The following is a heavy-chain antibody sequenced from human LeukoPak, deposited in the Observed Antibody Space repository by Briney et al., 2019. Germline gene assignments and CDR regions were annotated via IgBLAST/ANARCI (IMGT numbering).Heavy chain of an antibody. CDR2: ISWNSGSI. Sequence: GGSLRLSCAASGFTFDDYAMHWVRQAPGKGLEWVSGISWNSGSIGYADSVKGRFTISRDNAKNSLYLQMNSLRAEDMALYYCAKSPSITIFGVAFDYWGQGTLVTVSS. J-gene: IGHJ4*02. D-gene: IGHD3-3*01. CDR1: GFTFDDYA. V-gene: IGHV3-9*03. CDR3: AKSPSITIFGVAFDY.